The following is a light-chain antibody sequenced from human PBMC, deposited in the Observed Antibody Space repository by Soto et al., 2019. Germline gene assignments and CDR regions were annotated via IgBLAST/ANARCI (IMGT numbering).Light chain of an antibody. CDR1: QSISSW. V-gene: IGKV1-5*01. CDR2: DAS. J-gene: IGKJ1*01. CDR3: QQYNSYSLT. Sequence: DIQMTQSPSTLSASVGDRVTITCRASQSISSWLAWYQQKPGKAPKLLIYDASSLESEVPSRFSGSGSGTEFTLTVISLQPDDFATYYCQQYNSYSLTFGQGTKVEIK.